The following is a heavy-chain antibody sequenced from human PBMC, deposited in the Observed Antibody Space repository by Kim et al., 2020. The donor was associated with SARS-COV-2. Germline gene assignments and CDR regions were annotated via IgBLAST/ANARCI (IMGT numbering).Heavy chain of an antibody. CDR1: GFTFSSYW. Sequence: GGSLRLSCAASGFTFSSYWMHWVRQAPGKGLVWVSRINTAATTTYYADSVKGRFTTSRHNAKSTLYLQMTSLRAEDTAVYYCGREEYTSSSPDYWGQGTLVTVSS. D-gene: IGHD6-6*01. CDR3: GREEYTSSSPDY. J-gene: IGHJ4*02. CDR2: INTAATTT. V-gene: IGHV3-74*01.